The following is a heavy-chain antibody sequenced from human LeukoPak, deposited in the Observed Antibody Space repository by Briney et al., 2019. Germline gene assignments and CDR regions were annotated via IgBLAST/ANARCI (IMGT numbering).Heavy chain of an antibody. CDR3: ARKTLSSSRSIFDY. D-gene: IGHD6-13*01. J-gene: IGHJ4*02. Sequence: PSQTLSLTCTVSGGSISSGDYYWSWIRQPPGKGLEWIGYIYYSGSTYYNPSLKSRVTISVDTSKNQFSLKLSSVTAADTAVYYCARKTLSSSRSIFDYWGQGTLVTVSS. V-gene: IGHV4-30-4*01. CDR2: IYYSGST. CDR1: GGSISSGDYY.